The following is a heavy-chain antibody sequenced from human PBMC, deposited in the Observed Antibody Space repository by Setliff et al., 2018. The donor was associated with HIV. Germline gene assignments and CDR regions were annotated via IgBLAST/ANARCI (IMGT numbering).Heavy chain of an antibody. Sequence: YYWGWIRQPPGKGLEWISYISSSSSTIYYADSEKGRFTISRDNAKNSLYLQMNSLRAEDTAVYYCVRDPPSWQWLFDYWGQGALVT. V-gene: IGHV3-11*01. CDR2: ISSSSSTI. CDR3: VRDPPSWQWLFDY. CDR1: YY. D-gene: IGHD6-19*01. J-gene: IGHJ4*02.